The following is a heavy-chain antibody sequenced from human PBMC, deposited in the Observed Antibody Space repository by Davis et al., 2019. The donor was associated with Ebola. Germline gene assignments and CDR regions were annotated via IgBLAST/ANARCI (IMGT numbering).Heavy chain of an antibody. V-gene: IGHV1-8*03. CDR2: MNPNSGNT. J-gene: IGHJ4*02. CDR3: ARGLVATQGDFDY. Sequence: ASVKVPCKASGGTFSSYDINWVRQATGQGLEWMGWMNPNSGNTGYAQKFQGRVTITRNTSISTAYMELRSLRSDDTAVYYCARGLVATQGDFDYWGQGTLVTVSS. CDR1: GGTFSSYD. D-gene: IGHD5-12*01.